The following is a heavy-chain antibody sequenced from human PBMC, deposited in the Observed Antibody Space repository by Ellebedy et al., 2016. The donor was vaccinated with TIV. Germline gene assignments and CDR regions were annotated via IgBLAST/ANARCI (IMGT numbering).Heavy chain of an antibody. CDR2: IGTAGDT. D-gene: IGHD1-7*01. V-gene: IGHV3-13*01. J-gene: IGHJ6*02. Sequence: GGSLRLSCAASGFIFSTYDLHWVRQVTGKGLEWVSGIGTAGDTYYSGSVQGRFTISKDIARNSLYLQMNSLRAGATATYYCARDRGTQGVRGMDVWGQGTTVTVSS. CDR3: ARDRGTQGVRGMDV. CDR1: GFIFSTYD.